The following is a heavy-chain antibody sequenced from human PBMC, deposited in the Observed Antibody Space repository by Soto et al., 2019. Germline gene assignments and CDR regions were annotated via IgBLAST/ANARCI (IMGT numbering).Heavy chain of an antibody. CDR1: GFTFSSYS. Sequence: EVQLVESGGGLVKPGGSLRLSCAASGFTFSSYSMNWVRQAPGKGLEWVSSISSSSSYIYYADSVKGRFTISRDNAKNSQYLQMNSLRAEDTAVYYCARDQRGGSYYGFDYWGQGTLVTVSS. CDR3: ARDQRGGSYYGFDY. J-gene: IGHJ4*02. D-gene: IGHD1-26*01. CDR2: ISSSSSYI. V-gene: IGHV3-21*01.